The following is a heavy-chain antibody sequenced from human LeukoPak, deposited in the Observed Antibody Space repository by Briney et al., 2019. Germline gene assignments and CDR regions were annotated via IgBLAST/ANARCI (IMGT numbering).Heavy chain of an antibody. Sequence: SETLSLTCTVSGGSISSSSYYWGWIRQPPGKGLEWIGSIYYSGSTYYNPSLKSRVTISVDTSKNQFSLKLSSVTAADTAVYYCARVNSNYFRGPIYYYMDVWGKGTTVTVSS. D-gene: IGHD4-11*01. V-gene: IGHV4-39*01. CDR3: ARVNSNYFRGPIYYYMDV. J-gene: IGHJ6*03. CDR1: GGSISSSSYY. CDR2: IYYSGST.